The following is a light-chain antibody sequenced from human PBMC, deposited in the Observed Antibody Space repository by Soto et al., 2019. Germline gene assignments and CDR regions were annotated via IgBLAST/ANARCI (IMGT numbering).Light chain of an antibody. V-gene: IGKV1-5*03. CDR1: QNIYTW. Sequence: DIQMTQSPSTLSASVGDRVIITCRASQNIYTWLAWHQQKPGMAPKLLIYKTSTVESGVPSRFSGSGSGTEFTLTISGLQPDDSAAYYCQQYERYSTFGQGTKVEIK. CDR2: KTS. J-gene: IGKJ1*01. CDR3: QQYERYST.